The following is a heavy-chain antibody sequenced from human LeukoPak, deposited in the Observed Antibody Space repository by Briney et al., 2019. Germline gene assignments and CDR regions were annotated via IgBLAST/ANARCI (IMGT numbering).Heavy chain of an antibody. D-gene: IGHD3-10*01. J-gene: IGHJ4*02. V-gene: IGHV4-4*02. CDR2: IYHSGST. CDR3: ARDRDYYGSGSSLGY. Sequence: SGTLSLTCAVSGGSISSSNWWSWVRQPPGKGLEWIGEIYHSGSTNYNPSLKSRVTISVGKSKNQFSLKLSSVTAADTAVYYCARDRDYYGSGSSLGYWGQGTLVTVSS. CDR1: GGSISSSNW.